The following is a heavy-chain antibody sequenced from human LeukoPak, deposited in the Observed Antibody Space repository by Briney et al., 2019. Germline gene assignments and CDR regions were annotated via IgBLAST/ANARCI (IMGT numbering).Heavy chain of an antibody. CDR1: GGSISSSSYY. CDR3: GFGEFLNYFGY. Sequence: SETLSLTCTVSGGSISSSSYYWGWIRQPPGKGLEWIGSIYYSGSTYYNPSLKSRVTISVDTSKNQFSLKLSSVTAADTAVYYCGFGEFLNYFGYWGQGTLVTVSS. CDR2: IYYSGST. D-gene: IGHD3-10*01. V-gene: IGHV4-39*01. J-gene: IGHJ4*02.